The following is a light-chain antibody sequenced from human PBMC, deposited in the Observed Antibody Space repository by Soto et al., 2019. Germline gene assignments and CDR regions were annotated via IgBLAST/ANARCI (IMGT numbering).Light chain of an antibody. J-gene: IGLJ2*01. CDR3: ATWDGSLPGEV. Sequence: QSVLTQSPSVSAAPGQKVTISCSGSSFNIGNNYVSWYQQLPGTAPKLLIYDNNKRPSGIPDRFSGSKSGTSGTLDITGLQTGEEADYYCATWDGSLPGEVFGGGTKVTVL. CDR2: DNN. CDR1: SFNIGNNY. V-gene: IGLV1-51*01.